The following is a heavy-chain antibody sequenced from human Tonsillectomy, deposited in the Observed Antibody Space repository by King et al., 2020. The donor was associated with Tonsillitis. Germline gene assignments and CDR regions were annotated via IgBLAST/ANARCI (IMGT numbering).Heavy chain of an antibody. J-gene: IGHJ6*03. CDR3: SKRPAAVSQYYHMDV. CDR2: IYLIGNN. V-gene: IGHV4-4*02. Sequence: QLQESGPGLLKPSGTLFLTCAVSGGSINSRNWGGWVRQPPGKGRVWIGEIYLIGNNPYNPYHKIRVTISVDKTKHQLPLNLTSVTAADTAVYYCSKRPAAVSQYYHMDVWGKGTTVTVSS. D-gene: IGHD2-2*01. CDR1: GGSINSRNW.